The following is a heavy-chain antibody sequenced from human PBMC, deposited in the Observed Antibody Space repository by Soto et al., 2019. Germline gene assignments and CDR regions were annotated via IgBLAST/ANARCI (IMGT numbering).Heavy chain of an antibody. CDR1: GGSISSGGYY. CDR2: IYYSGST. J-gene: IGHJ5*02. Sequence: TLSLTCTVSGGSISSGGYYWSWIRQHPGKGLEWIGYIYYSGSTYYNPSLKSRVTISVDTSKNQFSLKLSSVTAADTAVYYCARDSGLHLGELSGEYNWFDPWGQGTLVTVSS. CDR3: ARDSGLHLGELSGEYNWFDP. V-gene: IGHV4-31*03. D-gene: IGHD3-16*02.